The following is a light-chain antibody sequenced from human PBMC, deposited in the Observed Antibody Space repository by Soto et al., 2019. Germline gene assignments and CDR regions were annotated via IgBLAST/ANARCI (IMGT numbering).Light chain of an antibody. CDR2: DND. CDR3: GTWDSSLSTHVV. CDR1: SSNIGDNF. J-gene: IGLJ2*01. Sequence: QSVLTQPPSVSAAPGQKVSISCSGSSSNIGDNFVSWYQQLPGTAPKLVIYDNDKRPSGTPDRFSGSKSGTSATLGITGLQTGDEADYYCGTWDSSLSTHVVFGGGTKLTVL. V-gene: IGLV1-51*01.